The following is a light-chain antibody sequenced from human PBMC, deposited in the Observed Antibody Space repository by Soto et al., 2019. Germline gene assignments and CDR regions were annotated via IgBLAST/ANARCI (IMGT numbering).Light chain of an antibody. CDR1: SSDVGGYNY. Sequence: SSLPQPSSVSVSPGQSITISCPGTSSDVGGYNYVSWYQHHPGKAPKLIIYDVSNRPSGVSIRFSGSKSDNTASLTISGLQPEDEADYHCSSYTTSNTRQIVFGTGTKVTVL. V-gene: IGLV2-14*03. CDR3: SSYTTSNTRQIV. CDR2: DVS. J-gene: IGLJ1*01.